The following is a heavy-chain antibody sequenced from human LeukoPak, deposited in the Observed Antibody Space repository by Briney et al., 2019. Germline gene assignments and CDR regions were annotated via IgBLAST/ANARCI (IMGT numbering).Heavy chain of an antibody. Sequence: SETLSLTCTVSGGSITSYYWSWIRQPPGKGLEWIGYIYYSGSTNYNPSLKSRVTISVDTSKNQFSLKLSSVTAADTAVYYCARQGAGVPFDYWGRGTLVAVSS. CDR2: IYYSGST. CDR3: ARQGAGVPFDY. J-gene: IGHJ4*02. V-gene: IGHV4-59*08. CDR1: GGSITSYY. D-gene: IGHD3-10*01.